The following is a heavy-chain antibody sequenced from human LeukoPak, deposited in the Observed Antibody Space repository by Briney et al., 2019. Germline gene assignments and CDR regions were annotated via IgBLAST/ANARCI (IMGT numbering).Heavy chain of an antibody. J-gene: IGHJ4*02. CDR1: GGSISSGGYY. V-gene: IGHV4-31*03. D-gene: IGHD3-22*01. CDR3: ARADYDSSGWYYFDF. CDR2: IYYSGNA. Sequence: ASETLSLACTVSGGSISSGGYYWRWLRQHPGKGLEWIGYIYYSGNAYYNPSLKSRVTISVDTSKNQFSLKLSSVTAADTAVYYCARADYDSSGWYYFDFWGQGTLVTVSS.